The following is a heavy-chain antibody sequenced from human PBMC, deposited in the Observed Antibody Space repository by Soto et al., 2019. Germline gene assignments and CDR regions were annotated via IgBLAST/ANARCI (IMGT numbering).Heavy chain of an antibody. CDR2: MNPNSGNT. CDR1: GYTFTSYD. CDR3: ARVRRVVVERGYYFYY. Sequence: QVQLVESGAEVKKPGASVKVSCKSSGYTFTSYDINWVRQATGQGLEWMGWMNPNSGNTGYAQKFQSRVTITRNIAISTTYMELSSLKSEDSVGYYCARVRRVVVERGYYFYYWGQGTVVNDSS. V-gene: IGHV1-8*01. D-gene: IGHD2-15*01. J-gene: IGHJ4*02.